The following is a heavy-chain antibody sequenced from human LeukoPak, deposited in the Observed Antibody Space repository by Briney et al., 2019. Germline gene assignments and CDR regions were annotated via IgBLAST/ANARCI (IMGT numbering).Heavy chain of an antibody. D-gene: IGHD6-13*01. V-gene: IGHV1-2*02. J-gene: IGHJ4*02. CDR2: INPNSGGT. Sequence: GASVKVSCKASGYTFTGYYMHWVRQAPGQGLEWMGWINPNSGGTNYAQKFQGRVTMTRDTSISTAYMELSRLRSDDTAVYYCARDFLTAAAGTPLDYWGQGTLVTVSS. CDR1: GYTFTGYY. CDR3: ARDFLTAAAGTPLDY.